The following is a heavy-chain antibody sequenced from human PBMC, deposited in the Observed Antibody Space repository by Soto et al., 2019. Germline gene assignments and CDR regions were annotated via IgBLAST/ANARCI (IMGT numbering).Heavy chain of an antibody. Sequence: ASVTVSCKASGYTFPNYGISWVRQTPGQGLEWMGWISPYNGNIIYAQKFQGRVTMTTDTSASTAYMELRSLISDDTAVYYCARDPDYWGQGTLVTVS. CDR3: ARDPDY. CDR1: GYTFPNYG. V-gene: IGHV1-18*01. CDR2: ISPYNGNI. J-gene: IGHJ4*02.